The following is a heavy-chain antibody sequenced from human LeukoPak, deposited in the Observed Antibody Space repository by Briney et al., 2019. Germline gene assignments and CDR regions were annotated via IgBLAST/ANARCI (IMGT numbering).Heavy chain of an antibody. V-gene: IGHV4-59*01. J-gene: IGHJ4*02. D-gene: IGHD3-16*01. Sequence: PSETLSLTCTVSGGSISSYYWSWIRQPPGKGLEWIGYIYYSGSTNYNPSLKSRVTISVDTSKNQFSLKLSSVTAANTAVYYCARGGHGPYDYWGQGTLVTVSS. CDR1: GGSISSYY. CDR2: IYYSGST. CDR3: ARGGHGPYDY.